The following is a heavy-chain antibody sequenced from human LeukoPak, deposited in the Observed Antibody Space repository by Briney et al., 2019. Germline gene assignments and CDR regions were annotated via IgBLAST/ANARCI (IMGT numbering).Heavy chain of an antibody. V-gene: IGHV4-38-2*02. CDR2: IYHSGST. J-gene: IGHJ3*01. Sequence: SETLSLTCTVSDDSISDYYRGWIRQPPGKGLEWIGIIYHSGSTYYNPSLKSRVTISVDKSKNQFSLRLTSVTAADAAVYYCARVLAADSSGYYYNAFDVWGQGTMVTVSS. D-gene: IGHD3-22*01. CDR1: DDSISDYY. CDR3: ARVLAADSSGYYYNAFDV.